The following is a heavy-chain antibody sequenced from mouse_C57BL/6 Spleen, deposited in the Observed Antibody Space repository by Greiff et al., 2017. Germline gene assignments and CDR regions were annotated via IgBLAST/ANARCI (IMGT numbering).Heavy chain of an antibody. J-gene: IGHJ1*03. CDR2: ISSGGDYI. D-gene: IGHD1-1*01. CDR3: TRDTNYGSSYWYFDV. Sequence: EVQLVESGAGLVKPGGSLKLSCAASGFTFSSYAMSWVRQTPEKRLEWVAYISSGGDYIYYADTVKGRFTISRDNARNTLYLQMSSLKSEDTAMYYCTRDTNYGSSYWYFDVWGTGTTVTVSS. V-gene: IGHV5-9-1*02. CDR1: GFTFSSYA.